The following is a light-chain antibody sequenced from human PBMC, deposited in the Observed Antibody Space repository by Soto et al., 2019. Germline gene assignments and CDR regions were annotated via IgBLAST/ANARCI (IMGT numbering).Light chain of an antibody. CDR2: DAS. V-gene: IGKV1-33*01. J-gene: IGKJ4*01. Sequence: DIQMTQSPSSLSASVGDRVTITCQASQDISNYLNWFQQKPGKAPKLLIYDASNLETGVPSRFSGTASGTDFSFTISSLQPEDIATYYCQQYDNFPLTFGGGTKVDSK. CDR1: QDISNY. CDR3: QQYDNFPLT.